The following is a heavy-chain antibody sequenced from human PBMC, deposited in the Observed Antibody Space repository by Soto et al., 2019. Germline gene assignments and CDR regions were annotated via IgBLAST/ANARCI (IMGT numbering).Heavy chain of an antibody. J-gene: IGHJ4*02. Sequence: QVQLVESGGGVVQPGRSLRLSCAGSGFPFTSYGMHWVREGPDKGLEWVAVISYDGSDKYYADSVKGRFTISRDNSKNMLSLQMNSLRPEDTALYYCAGGQYYFDYRGQGTLVIVSS. CDR2: ISYDGSDK. CDR1: GFPFTSYG. CDR3: AGGQYYFDY. D-gene: IGHD3-10*01. V-gene: IGHV3-30*03.